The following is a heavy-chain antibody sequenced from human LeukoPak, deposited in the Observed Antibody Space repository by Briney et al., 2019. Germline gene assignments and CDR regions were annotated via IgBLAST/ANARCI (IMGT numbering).Heavy chain of an antibody. CDR3: AKTVPYSNSSVYFDA. J-gene: IGHJ4*02. CDR2: ISDTGSDT. V-gene: IGHV3-23*01. Sequence: PGRSLRLAWAASRLTFSTYGMNGFRQAPGKGLKWVSSISDTGSDTYYADSVKGRFTIYRDNSKNTLFLHMNSLRVEDTSIYYCAKTVPYSNSSVYFDAWGQGALVTVSS. D-gene: IGHD6-6*01. CDR1: RLTFSTYG.